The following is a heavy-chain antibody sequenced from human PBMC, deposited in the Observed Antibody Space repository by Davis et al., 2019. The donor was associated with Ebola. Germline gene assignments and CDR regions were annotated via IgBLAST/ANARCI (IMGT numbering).Heavy chain of an antibody. Sequence: GESLKISCAASGFSFSSSWMSWVRQAPGKGLEWVANIKQDGSEKYYVDSVEGRFTISRDNAKNSLYLQMNSLRAEDTAVYYCARDSRTFPRYYYGMDVWGKGTTVTVSS. V-gene: IGHV3-7*01. CDR2: IKQDGSEK. CDR1: GFSFSSSW. CDR3: ARDSRTFPRYYYGMDV. J-gene: IGHJ6*04. D-gene: IGHD2/OR15-2a*01.